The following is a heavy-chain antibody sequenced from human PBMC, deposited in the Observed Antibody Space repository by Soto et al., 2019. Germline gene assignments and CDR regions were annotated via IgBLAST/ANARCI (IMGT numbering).Heavy chain of an antibody. J-gene: IGHJ1*01. CDR2: VNPSGGSA. D-gene: IGHD2-15*01. CDR1: GYIFTAYS. CDR3: AREENCRGGTCYSEYFHH. V-gene: IGHV1-46*01. Sequence: QVQLVQSGAELKKPGASVKVSGKTSGYIFTAYSMHWLRRAPGQGLGWMGVVNPSGGSAHYAQSFEGRVTLTRDTSTSTFYMELSSLRSEDTAVYYCAREENCRGGTCYSEYFHHWGQGTLVTDSS.